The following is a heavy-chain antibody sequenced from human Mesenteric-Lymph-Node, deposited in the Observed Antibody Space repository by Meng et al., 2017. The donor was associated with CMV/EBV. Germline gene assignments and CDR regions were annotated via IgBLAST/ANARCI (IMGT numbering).Heavy chain of an antibody. Sequence: SGCSLSCNGMGVGWIRQPPGKALDWLAVIYCDDNKRYSPALKSRLTVTKDTSKNEVVFTLTNMDPVDTATYYCAHDPRGWYPHDWFDPWGPGTLVTVSS. D-gene: IGHD6-19*01. V-gene: IGHV2-5*02. J-gene: IGHJ5*02. CDR2: IYCDDNK. CDR1: GCSLSCNGMG. CDR3: AHDPRGWYPHDWFDP.